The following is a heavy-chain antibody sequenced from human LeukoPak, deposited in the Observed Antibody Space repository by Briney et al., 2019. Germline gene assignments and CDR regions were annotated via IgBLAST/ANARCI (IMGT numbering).Heavy chain of an antibody. J-gene: IGHJ5*02. CDR2: IIPIFGIT. Sequence: WVRXAPGXGLEWMGRIIPIFGITDYAQKFQGRVTITADKSTSTAYMEFSSLRSEDTAVYYCASGRMTTETTYCFDPWGQGTLITVSS. V-gene: IGHV1-69*02. D-gene: IGHD4-11*01. CDR3: ASGRMTTETTYCFDP.